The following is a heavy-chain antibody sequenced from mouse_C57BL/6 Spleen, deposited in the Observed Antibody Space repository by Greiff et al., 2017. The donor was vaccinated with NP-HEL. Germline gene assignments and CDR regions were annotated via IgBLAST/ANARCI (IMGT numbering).Heavy chain of an antibody. CDR1: GFTFSSYG. Sequence: EVNVVESGGDLVKPGGSLKLSCAASGFTFSSYGMSWVRQTPDKRLEWVATISSGGSYTYYPDSVKGRFTISRDNAKNTLYLQMSSLKSEDTAMYYCARLDGSFDYWGQGTTLTVSS. D-gene: IGHD2-3*01. CDR3: ARLDGSFDY. V-gene: IGHV5-6*01. J-gene: IGHJ2*01. CDR2: ISSGGSYT.